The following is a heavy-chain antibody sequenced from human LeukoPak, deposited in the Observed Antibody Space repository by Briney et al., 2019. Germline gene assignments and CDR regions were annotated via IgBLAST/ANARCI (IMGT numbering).Heavy chain of an antibody. D-gene: IGHD5-24*01. CDR2: ISSSSSYI. Sequence: GGSLRLSCAASGFTFNSYSMNWVRQAPGKGLEWVSSISSSSSYIYYVDSVKGRFTISRDNAKNSLYLQMNSLRAEDTAVYCCARDPLELRLTPFDYWGQGTLVTVSS. CDR1: GFTFNSYS. CDR3: ARDPLELRLTPFDY. J-gene: IGHJ4*02. V-gene: IGHV3-21*01.